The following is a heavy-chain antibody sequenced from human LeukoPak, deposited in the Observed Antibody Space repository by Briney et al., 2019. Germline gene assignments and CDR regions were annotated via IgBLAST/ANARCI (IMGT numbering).Heavy chain of an antibody. CDR2: ISWNSVSI. V-gene: IGHV3-9*01. J-gene: IGHJ2*01. D-gene: IGHD6-13*01. CDR1: GFTLDDYV. Sequence: GGSLRLSCAASGFTLDDYVMHWVRQAPGKGLEWVSGISWNSVSIGYADSAKGRFTISRDNAKNSLYLQMNSLRAEDTALYYCAKDIGTGGTGWYFDLWGRGTLVTVSS. CDR3: AKDIGTGGTGWYFDL.